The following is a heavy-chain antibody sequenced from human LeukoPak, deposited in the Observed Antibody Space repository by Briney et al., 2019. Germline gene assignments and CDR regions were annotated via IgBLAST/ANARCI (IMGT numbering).Heavy chain of an antibody. CDR3: AREGGGLGYCSGGSCYSV. D-gene: IGHD2-15*01. J-gene: IGHJ4*02. CDR2: INWNGGST. Sequence: GGSLRLSCAASGFTFDDYGMSWVRQAPGKGLEWVSGINWNGGSTGYADSVKGRFTISRDNAKNSLYLQMNSLRAEDTALYYCAREGGGLGYCSGGSCYSVWGQGTLVTVSS. V-gene: IGHV3-20*04. CDR1: GFTFDDYG.